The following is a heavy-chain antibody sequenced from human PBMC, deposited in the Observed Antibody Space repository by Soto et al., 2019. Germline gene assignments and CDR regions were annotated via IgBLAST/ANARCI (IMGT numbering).Heavy chain of an antibody. J-gene: IGHJ4*02. CDR3: ARDVGGILDY. CDR2: ARQDGVDK. V-gene: IGHV3-7*03. Sequence: QPGGSLRLSCAASGFTLGNYWMAWVRQAPGKGLEWVANARQDGVDKGHADSVRDRFTIISENARNSVFLQMNSLRAEDTAVYFCARDVGGILDYWGQGTLVTVSS. CDR1: GFTLGNYW.